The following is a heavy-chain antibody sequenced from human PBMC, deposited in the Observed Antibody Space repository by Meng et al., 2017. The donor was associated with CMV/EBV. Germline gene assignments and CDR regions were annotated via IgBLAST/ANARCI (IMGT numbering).Heavy chain of an antibody. J-gene: IGHJ6*02. Sequence: GGSLRLSCAASGFTFSSYAMHWVRQAPGKGLEWVAVISYDGSNKYYADSVKGRFTIPRDNSKNTLYLQMNSLRAEDTAVYYCARTGGDTYYYYGMDVWGQGTTVTVSS. V-gene: IGHV3-30-3*01. D-gene: IGHD3-16*01. CDR3: ARTGGDTYYYYGMDV. CDR2: ISYDGSNK. CDR1: GFTFSSYA.